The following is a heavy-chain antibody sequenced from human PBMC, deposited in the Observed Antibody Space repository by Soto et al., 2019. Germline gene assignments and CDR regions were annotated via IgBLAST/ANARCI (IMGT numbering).Heavy chain of an antibody. CDR1: GYTFTSYD. J-gene: IGHJ4*02. D-gene: IGHD3-10*01. CDR2: VNPNNGHT. Sequence: QVQLVQSGAEVKKPGASVTVSCKASGYTFTSYDINWVRQATGQGLEWMGWVNPNNGHTGYAQKFQGRVTMTRNTSISTAYMELDSLRSEDTAVYYCVRLFYYGSGSWVEWGQGTLVTVSS. V-gene: IGHV1-8*01. CDR3: VRLFYYGSGSWVE.